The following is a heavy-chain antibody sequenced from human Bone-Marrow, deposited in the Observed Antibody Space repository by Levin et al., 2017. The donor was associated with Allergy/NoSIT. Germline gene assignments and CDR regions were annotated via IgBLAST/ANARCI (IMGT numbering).Heavy chain of an antibody. V-gene: IGHV3-33*01. D-gene: IGHD1-26*01. J-gene: IGHJ6*02. CDR2: IWYDGSEK. CDR1: GFTFRSYD. Sequence: GGSLRLSCAAPGFTFRSYDMHWVPQGPGKGLEWVAHIWYDGSEKHYADSVKGRFTISRDNSKNTLYLEMSSLRGEDTGVYYCARDPYRGSEGLDVWGQGTTVTVSS. CDR3: ARDPYRGSEGLDV.